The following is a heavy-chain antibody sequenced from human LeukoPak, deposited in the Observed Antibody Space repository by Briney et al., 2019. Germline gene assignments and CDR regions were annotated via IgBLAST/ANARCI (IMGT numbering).Heavy chain of an antibody. Sequence: SETLSLTCTVSGGSISSYYWSWIRQPPGKGLEWIGYIYYSGSTNYNPSLKSRVTISVDTSKNQFSLKLSSVTAADTAVYYCARPASRAEYYYYYGMDVWGQGTTVTVSS. CDR3: ARPASRAEYYYYYGMDV. CDR1: GGSISSYY. J-gene: IGHJ6*02. CDR2: IYYSGST. V-gene: IGHV4-59*08.